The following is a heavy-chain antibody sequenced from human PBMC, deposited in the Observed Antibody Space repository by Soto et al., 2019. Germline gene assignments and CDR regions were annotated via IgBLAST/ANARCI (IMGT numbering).Heavy chain of an antibody. CDR1: GFTFSSYA. CDR2: ISGSGGST. J-gene: IGHJ4*02. V-gene: IGHV3-23*01. CDR3: AKDTGIYCSGGSCYLGPSDY. Sequence: EVQLLESGGGLVQPGGSLRLSCAASGFTFSSYAMSWVRQAPGKGLEWVSAISGSGGSTYYADSVKGRFTISRDNSKNTLYLQMSSLRAEDTAVYYCAKDTGIYCSGGSCYLGPSDYWGQGTLVTVSS. D-gene: IGHD2-15*01.